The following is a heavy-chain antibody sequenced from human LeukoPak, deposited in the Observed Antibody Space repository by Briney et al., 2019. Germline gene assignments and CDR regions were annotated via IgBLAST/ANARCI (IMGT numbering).Heavy chain of an antibody. D-gene: IGHD3-10*01. Sequence: SETLSLTCAVYGGSFSDYYWSWICQPPGKGLEWIGEINHSGSTNYNPSLKSRVTISVDTSKNQFSLKLSSVTAADTAVYYCARQRELYYLDYWGQGTLVTVSS. CDR1: GGSFSDYY. J-gene: IGHJ4*02. CDR2: INHSGST. CDR3: ARQRELYYLDY. V-gene: IGHV4-34*01.